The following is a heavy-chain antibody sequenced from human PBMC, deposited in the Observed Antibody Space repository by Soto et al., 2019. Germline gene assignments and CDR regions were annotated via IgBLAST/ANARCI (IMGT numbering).Heavy chain of an antibody. V-gene: IGHV1-58*01. CDR2: IVVGSGNT. J-gene: IGHJ6*02. CDR3: AADSTEEAAMRSYYYNGMDV. Sequence: QMQLVQSGPEVKKPGTSVKVSCKASGFTFTSSAVQWVRQARGQRLEWIGWIVVGSGNTNYAQKFQERVTITRDMSTSTPYRELSSLRSEDTAVYYCAADSTEEAAMRSYYYNGMDVWGHGTTVTVSS. D-gene: IGHD2-2*01. CDR1: GFTFTSSA.